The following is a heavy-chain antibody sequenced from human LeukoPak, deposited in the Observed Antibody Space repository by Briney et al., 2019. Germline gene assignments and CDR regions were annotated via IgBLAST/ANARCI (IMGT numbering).Heavy chain of an antibody. V-gene: IGHV4-59*08. CDR1: GGSISTYH. CDR3: ARQSYLNTFDI. Sequence: SETLSLTCTVSGGSISTYHWSWIRQPPGKGLEWIGYIYYSANTNSGNTNYNPSLRSRVTISIDTSENQFSLKLSSVTAADTALYYCARQSYLNTFDIWGQGTMVTVSS. D-gene: IGHD5-18*01. CDR2: IYYSANTNSGNT. J-gene: IGHJ3*02.